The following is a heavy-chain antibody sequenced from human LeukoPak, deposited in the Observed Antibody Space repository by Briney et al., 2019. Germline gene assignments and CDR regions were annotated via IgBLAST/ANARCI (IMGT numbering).Heavy chain of an antibody. V-gene: IGHV4-39*07. Sequence: SETLSLTCTVSGGSISSSSDYWGWIRQPPGKGLEWIGSIYYSGSTYYNPSLKSRVTISVDTSKNQFSLKLSSVTAADTAVYYCARDPRGIVGANHNWFDPWGQGTLVTVSS. D-gene: IGHD1-26*01. CDR1: GGSISSSSDY. CDR2: IYYSGST. J-gene: IGHJ5*02. CDR3: ARDPRGIVGANHNWFDP.